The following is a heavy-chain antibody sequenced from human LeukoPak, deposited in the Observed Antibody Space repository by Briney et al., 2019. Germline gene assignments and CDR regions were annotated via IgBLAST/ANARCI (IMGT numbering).Heavy chain of an antibody. Sequence: GGSLTLSCAASGFIFSSNYMTWVRQAPGKGLEWVSILYNAGSTYYADSVRGRFTISRDSSKNTLSLQMNSLRAEDTAVYYCASGEVGVRKYYSDPFHYWGQGTLVTVSS. CDR3: ASGEVGVRKYYSDPFHY. CDR1: GFIFSSNY. J-gene: IGHJ4*02. D-gene: IGHD3-10*01. V-gene: IGHV3-53*01. CDR2: LYNAGST.